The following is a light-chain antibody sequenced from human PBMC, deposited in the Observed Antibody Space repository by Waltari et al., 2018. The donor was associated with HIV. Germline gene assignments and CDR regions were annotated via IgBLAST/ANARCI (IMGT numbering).Light chain of an antibody. CDR1: SSDVGGYKD. V-gene: IGLV2-14*03. CDR2: DVS. CDR3: GSYTSSNTYV. J-gene: IGLJ1*01. Sequence: QSALTQLAPVSGSPGQSITISCSGTSSDVGGYKDVSWYQRYPGKAPKLLIYDVSNRPSGVSNRYSGSKSGNTASLTISGLQSEDEADYYCGSYTSSNTYVFGTGTKVTVL.